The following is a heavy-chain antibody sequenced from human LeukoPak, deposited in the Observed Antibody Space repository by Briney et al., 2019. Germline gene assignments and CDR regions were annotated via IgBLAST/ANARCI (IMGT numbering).Heavy chain of an antibody. CDR2: IHYSGST. CDR3: AREGGIKDY. D-gene: IGHD3-16*01. J-gene: IGHJ4*02. Sequence: SETLSPTCTVSGGSISSSSYYWGWIRQPPGKGLEWIGNIHYSGSTYYTPSLKSRVTISVDTSKNQFSLKLSSVTAADTAVYYCAREGGIKDYWGQGTLVTVSS. V-gene: IGHV4-39*02. CDR1: GGSISSSSYY.